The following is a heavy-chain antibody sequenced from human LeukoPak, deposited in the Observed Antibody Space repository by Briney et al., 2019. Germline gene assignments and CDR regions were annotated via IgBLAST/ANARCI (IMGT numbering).Heavy chain of an antibody. D-gene: IGHD1-14*01. Sequence: SETLSLTCAVYGGSFSGYYWSWIRQPPGKGLEWIGEINHSGSTNYNPSLKSRVTISVDTSKNQFSLKLSSVTAADTAVYYCARSRTLHRNYYYSYGMDVWGQGTTVTVSS. CDR1: GGSFSGYY. J-gene: IGHJ6*02. CDR3: ARSRTLHRNYYYSYGMDV. CDR2: INHSGST. V-gene: IGHV4-34*01.